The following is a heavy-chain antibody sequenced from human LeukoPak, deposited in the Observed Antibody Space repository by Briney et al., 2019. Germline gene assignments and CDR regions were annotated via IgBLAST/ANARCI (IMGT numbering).Heavy chain of an antibody. J-gene: IGHJ4*02. CDR2: MNPKNANT. CDR1: VYTFPSYD. CDR3: ARGPPECSSSDY. Sequence: GASVKVSHKASVYTFPSYDIHWVRQAPGQGLEGMGWMNPKNANTGYAQKFQGRVTMTRNTSISTAYMEVTGLRSEDTAVYYCARGPPECSSSDYWGQGTLVTVSS. V-gene: IGHV1-8*01. D-gene: IGHD6-13*01.